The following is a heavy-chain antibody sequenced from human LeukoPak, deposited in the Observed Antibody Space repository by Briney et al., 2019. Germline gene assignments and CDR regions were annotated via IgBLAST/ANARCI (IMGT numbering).Heavy chain of an antibody. CDR3: ARNRYDQAPGRRDV. Sequence: SETLSLTCTVSGGSISDYYWGWIRQPPGKGLGWIGSIYYSGSTYYNPSLKSRVTISVDTSKNQFSLKLSSVTAADTAVYYCARNRYDQAPGRRDVWGQGTTVNVSS. V-gene: IGHV4-39*07. J-gene: IGHJ6*02. CDR1: GGSISDYY. CDR2: IYYSGST. D-gene: IGHD3-3*01.